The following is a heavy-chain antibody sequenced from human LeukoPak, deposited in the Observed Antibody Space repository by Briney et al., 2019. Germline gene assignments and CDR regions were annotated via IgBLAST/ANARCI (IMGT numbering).Heavy chain of an antibody. CDR3: AGSYDSSGYSFDP. Sequence: PETLSLTCTVSGGSLSRDYWRWIRQPPGEGREWIGYIYYSGSTNYNPSLKSRVTISVDTPRNQLSLTLSSVTAADAAVYYCAGSYDSSGYSFDPWGQGTLVTVSS. V-gene: IGHV4-59*01. J-gene: IGHJ5*02. D-gene: IGHD3-22*01. CDR1: GGSLSRDY. CDR2: IYYSGST.